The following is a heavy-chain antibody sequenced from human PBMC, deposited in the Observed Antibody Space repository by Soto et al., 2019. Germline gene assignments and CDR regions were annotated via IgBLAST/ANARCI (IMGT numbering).Heavy chain of an antibody. CDR1: GFTFSHFA. CDR3: ARDVAGKNWFDP. CDR2: ISYDGSKK. J-gene: IGHJ5*02. V-gene: IGHV3-30-3*01. Sequence: QVQLMESGGGVVQPGRSLRLSCAASGFTFSHFAMHWVRRAPGKGLEWVAIISYDGSKKYYGDSVKARFTISRDNSKKTLFLHMNSLRAEDTAIYYCARDVAGKNWFDPWGQGTQVTVSS. D-gene: IGHD6-19*01.